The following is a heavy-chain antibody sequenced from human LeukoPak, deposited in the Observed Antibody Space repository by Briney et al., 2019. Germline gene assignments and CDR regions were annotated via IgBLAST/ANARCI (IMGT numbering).Heavy chain of an antibody. V-gene: IGHV3-21*01. CDR2: ISSSSSYI. D-gene: IGHD3-16*01. CDR3: ARDGVNLITSGFDY. CDR1: GFTFSSDS. Sequence: GGALRLSCAASGFTFSSDSMNWVRQAPGKGLEWDSSISSSSSYIYYADSVKGRFPISRDNAKTSLYLQMNSLRAEDTAVYYCARDGVNLITSGFDYWGQGTLVTVSS. J-gene: IGHJ4*02.